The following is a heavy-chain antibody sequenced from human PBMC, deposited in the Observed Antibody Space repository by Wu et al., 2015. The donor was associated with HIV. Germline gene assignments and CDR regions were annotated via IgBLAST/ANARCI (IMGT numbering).Heavy chain of an antibody. J-gene: IGHJ4*02. D-gene: IGHD3/OR15-3a*01. CDR2: INPNSRGT. CDR1: GYSFSGYY. Sequence: QVQLVQSGAEVKKPGASVKVSCKASGYSFSGYYMNWVRQAPGQGLEWLGRINPNSRGTDYAQGFQGKVILTSDTSISTAYMELSWLTFADTAVYFCARGLGLSKPLDSWGQGTLVTVSS. CDR3: ARGLGLSKPLDS. V-gene: IGHV1-2*06.